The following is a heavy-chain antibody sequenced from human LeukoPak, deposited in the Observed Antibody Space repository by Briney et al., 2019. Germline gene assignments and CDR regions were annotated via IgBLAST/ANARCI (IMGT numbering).Heavy chain of an antibody. CDR1: GGSISTYY. CDR2: IYSSGST. CDR3: ARGGIAVPEY. V-gene: IGHV4-4*07. J-gene: IGHJ4*02. D-gene: IGHD6-19*01. Sequence: PSETLSLTCTVSGGSISTYYWSWIRQPAGKGLEWIGRIYSSGSTNYNPSLKSRVTISVDTSNNQFSLKLSSVTAADTAVYYCARGGIAVPEYWGQGILVTVSS.